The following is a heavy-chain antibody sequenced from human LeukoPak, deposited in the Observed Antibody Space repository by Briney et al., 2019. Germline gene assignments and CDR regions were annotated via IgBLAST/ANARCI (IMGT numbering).Heavy chain of an antibody. D-gene: IGHD6-13*01. V-gene: IGHV3-13*01. CDR1: GFTFSSYD. CDR2: IGTAGDT. J-gene: IGHJ3*02. CDR3: ARALAAAGARNDAFDI. Sequence: PGGSLRLSCAASGFTFSSYDMHWVRQATGKGLEWVSAIGTAGDTYYPGSVKGRFTISRENAKNSLYLQMNSLRAGDTAVYYCARALAAAGARNDAFDIWGQGTMVTVSS.